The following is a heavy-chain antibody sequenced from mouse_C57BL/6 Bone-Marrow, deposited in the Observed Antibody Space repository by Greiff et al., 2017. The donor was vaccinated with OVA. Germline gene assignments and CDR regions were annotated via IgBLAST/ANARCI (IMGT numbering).Heavy chain of an antibody. D-gene: IGHD1-1*01. Sequence: QVQLKQPGAELVKPGASVKLSCKASGYTFTSYWMHWVKQRPGQGLEWIGMIHPNSGSTNYNEKFKSKATLTVDKSSSTAYMQLSSLTSEDSAVYYGARPNYYGSSRDYFDYWGQGTTLTVAS. V-gene: IGHV1-64*01. CDR1: GYTFTSYW. CDR2: IHPNSGST. J-gene: IGHJ2*01. CDR3: ARPNYYGSSRDYFDY.